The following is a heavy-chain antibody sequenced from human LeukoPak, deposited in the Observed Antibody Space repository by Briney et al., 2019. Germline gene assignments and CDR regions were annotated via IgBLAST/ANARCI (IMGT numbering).Heavy chain of an antibody. J-gene: IGHJ4*02. CDR3: ARHIAVTGLRGFDY. CDR2: IHHSGTT. D-gene: IGHD6-13*01. CDR1: GGSISSYY. Sequence: PSETLSLTCTVSGGSISSYYWSWVRQPAGKGLEWIGEIHHSGTTNSNPSLKSRVTISLDKTKNQFSLELGSVTAADTAVYYCARHIAVTGLRGFDYWGQGTLVTVSS. V-gene: IGHV4-59*08.